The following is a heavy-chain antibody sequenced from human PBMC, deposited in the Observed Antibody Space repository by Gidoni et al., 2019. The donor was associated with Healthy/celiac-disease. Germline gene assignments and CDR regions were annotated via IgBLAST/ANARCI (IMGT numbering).Heavy chain of an antibody. D-gene: IGHD3-3*01. Sequence: EVQRLESGGGLVQPGGSLRLSCAASGFTFSSYAMSWVRQATGKGLEWVSAISGSGGSTYYADSVKGRFTIARDNSKNTLYLQMNSLRAEDTAVYYCAKDEKKQQYDFWSGYRRGGAFDIWGQGTMVTVSS. J-gene: IGHJ3*02. V-gene: IGHV3-23*01. CDR1: GFTFSSYA. CDR3: AKDEKKQQYDFWSGYRRGGAFDI. CDR2: ISGSGGST.